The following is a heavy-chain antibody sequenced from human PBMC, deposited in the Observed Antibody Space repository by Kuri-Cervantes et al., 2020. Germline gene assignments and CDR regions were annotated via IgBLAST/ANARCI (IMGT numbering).Heavy chain of an antibody. J-gene: IGHJ4*02. Sequence: SGPTLVKPTQTLTLTCSFSGFSLNTGEVGVGWIRQPPGKALECLALIYWDDDKHYGPSLKSRLTITKDTSKNQVVLTMTNMDPVDTGTYYCARKILTGPFDYWGQGTLVTVSS. V-gene: IGHV2-5*05. D-gene: IGHD1-20*01. CDR2: IYWDDDK. CDR3: ARKILTGPFDY. CDR1: GFSLNTGEVG.